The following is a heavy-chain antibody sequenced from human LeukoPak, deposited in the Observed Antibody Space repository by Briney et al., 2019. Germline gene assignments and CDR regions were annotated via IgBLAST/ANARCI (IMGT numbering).Heavy chain of an antibody. Sequence: GASVKVSCKASGYTFTGYYMHWVRQAPGQGLEWMGWINPNSGGTNYAQKFQGRVTMTRDTSISTAYMELSRLRSDDTAAYYCARGAIRFLEWLSAAYYYYMDVWGKGTTVTVSS. CDR1: GYTFTGYY. V-gene: IGHV1-2*02. CDR2: INPNSGGT. D-gene: IGHD3-3*01. J-gene: IGHJ6*03. CDR3: ARGAIRFLEWLSAAYYYYMDV.